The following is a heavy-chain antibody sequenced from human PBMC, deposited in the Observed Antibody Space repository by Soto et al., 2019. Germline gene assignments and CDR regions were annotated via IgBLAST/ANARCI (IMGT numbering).Heavy chain of an antibody. V-gene: IGHV3-48*02. J-gene: IGHJ4*02. CDR3: ASGKDYADGGY. CDR2: ISSSSSTI. CDR1: GFTFSSYS. D-gene: IGHD4-17*01. Sequence: EVQLVESGGGLVQPGGSLRLSCAASGFTFSSYSMNWVRQAPGKGLEWVSYISSSSSTIYYADSVKGRFTISRDNAKNSLQLQMNSLRDEDTAVYYCASGKDYADGGYWGQGTLVTVSS.